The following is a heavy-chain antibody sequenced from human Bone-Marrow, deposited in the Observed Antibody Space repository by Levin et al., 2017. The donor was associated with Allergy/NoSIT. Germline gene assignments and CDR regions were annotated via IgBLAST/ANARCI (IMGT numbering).Heavy chain of an antibody. V-gene: IGHV3-21*01. Sequence: PGESLKISCAASGFTFSSYSMNWVRQAPGKGLEWVSSISSSSSYIYYADSVKGRFTISRDNAKNSLYLQMNSLRAEDTAVYYCARVHPFRTACSSTSCYSRAYYYYYYMDVWGKGTTVTVSS. CDR2: ISSSSSYI. D-gene: IGHD2-2*01. CDR1: GFTFSSYS. CDR3: ARVHPFRTACSSTSCYSRAYYYYYYMDV. J-gene: IGHJ6*03.